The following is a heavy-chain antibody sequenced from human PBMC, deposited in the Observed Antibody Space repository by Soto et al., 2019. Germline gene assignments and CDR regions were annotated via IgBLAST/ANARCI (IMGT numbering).Heavy chain of an antibody. V-gene: IGHV3-30*18. Sequence: PGGSLRLSCAASGSTFSSYGMHWVRQAPGKGLEWVAVISYDGSNKYYADSVKGRFTISRDNSKNTLYLQMNSLRAEDTAVYYCAKIWGPRHYDYVWGSGPEYDAFDIWGQGTMVTVSS. J-gene: IGHJ3*02. D-gene: IGHD3-16*01. CDR1: GSTFSSYG. CDR3: AKIWGPRHYDYVWGSGPEYDAFDI. CDR2: ISYDGSNK.